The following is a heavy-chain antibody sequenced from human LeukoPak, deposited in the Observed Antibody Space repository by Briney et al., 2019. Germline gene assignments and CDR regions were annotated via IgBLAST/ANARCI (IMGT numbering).Heavy chain of an antibody. V-gene: IGHV1-69*05. D-gene: IGHD6-6*01. J-gene: IGHJ6*03. CDR2: IIPIFGTA. CDR3: ARGVWQTLHSAYYYYYMDV. CDR1: GGTFSSYA. Sequence: ASVKVSCKASGGTFSSYAISWVRQAPGQGLEWMGGIIPIFGTANYAQKFQGRVTITTDESTSPAYMELSSLRSEDTAVYYCARGVWQTLHSAYYYYYMDVWGKGTTVTVSS.